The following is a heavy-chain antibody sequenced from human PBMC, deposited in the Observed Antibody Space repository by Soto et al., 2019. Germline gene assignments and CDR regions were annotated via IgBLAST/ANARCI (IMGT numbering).Heavy chain of an antibody. V-gene: IGHV4-30-4*01. J-gene: IGHJ4*02. CDR3: ARMGIAVAGNFDY. D-gene: IGHD6-19*01. Sequence: SETLSLTCTVSGGSISSGDYYWSWIRQPPGKGLEWIGYIYYSGSTYYNPSLKSRVTISVDTSKNQFSLKLSSVTAADTAVYYCARMGIAVAGNFDYWGQGTLVTVSS. CDR1: GGSISSGDYY. CDR2: IYYSGST.